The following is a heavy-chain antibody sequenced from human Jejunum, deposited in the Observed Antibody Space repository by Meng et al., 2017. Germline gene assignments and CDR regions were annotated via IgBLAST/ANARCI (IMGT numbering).Heavy chain of an antibody. CDR1: GGSISSVYW. V-gene: IGHV4-4*02. CDR3: ARGGYYSFDY. Sequence: VQLPELGKRLVKPSVPLSPSGAVSGGSISSVYWWTSGRQSPGKGLEWIGEIYHSGSPNYNPSLKSRVTISVDKSKNQFSLKLTSVTAADTAVYYCARGGYYSFDYWGQGTLVTVSS. D-gene: IGHD5-18*01. J-gene: IGHJ4*02. CDR2: IYHSGSP.